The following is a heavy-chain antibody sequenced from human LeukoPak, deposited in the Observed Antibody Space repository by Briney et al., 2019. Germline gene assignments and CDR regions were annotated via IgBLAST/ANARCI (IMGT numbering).Heavy chain of an antibody. Sequence: SETLSLTCTVSGGSISSGGYYWSWIRQHPGKGLEWIGYIYYSGSTYYNPSLKSRVTISVDTSKNQFSLKLSSVTAADTAVYYCARHVTYYDILTGYPGVFDYWGQGTLVTVSS. CDR2: IYYSGST. V-gene: IGHV4-39*01. D-gene: IGHD3-9*01. CDR1: GGSISSGGYY. CDR3: ARHVTYYDILTGYPGVFDY. J-gene: IGHJ4*02.